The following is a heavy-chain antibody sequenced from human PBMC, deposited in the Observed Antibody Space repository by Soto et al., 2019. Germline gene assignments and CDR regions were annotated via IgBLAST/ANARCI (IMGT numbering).Heavy chain of an antibody. CDR3: ARELERRGWFDP. J-gene: IGHJ5*02. CDR1: GFTFSSYG. V-gene: IGHV3-33*01. D-gene: IGHD1-1*01. Sequence: GGSLRLSCAASGFTFSSYGMHWVRQAPGKGLEWVAVIWYDGSNKYYADSVKGRFTISRDNSKNTLYLQMNSLRAEDTDVYYCARELERRGWFDPWGQETLVTVSS. CDR2: IWYDGSNK.